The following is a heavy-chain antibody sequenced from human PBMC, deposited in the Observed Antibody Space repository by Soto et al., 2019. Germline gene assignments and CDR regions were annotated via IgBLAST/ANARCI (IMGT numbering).Heavy chain of an antibody. CDR2: IIPMFGTS. CDR1: GGTFSGYA. D-gene: IGHD2-2*02. V-gene: IGHV1-69*13. CDR3: ERGSCSSTSCYKEYYFDL. J-gene: IGHJ4*02. Sequence: SVKVSCKASGGTFSGYAISWVRQAPGRGLEWMGEIIPMFGTSNYAQKFQGRATITADESKSTAYMELSRLRSEDTAVYYCERGSCSSTSCYKEYYFDLWGQGTLVTVSS.